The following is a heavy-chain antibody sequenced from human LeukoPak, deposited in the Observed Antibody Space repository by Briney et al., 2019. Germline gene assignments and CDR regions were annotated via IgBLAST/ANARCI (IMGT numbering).Heavy chain of an antibody. Sequence: ASVKVSCKASGYTFTDNYIHWLRQAPGQGLEWMGWLNPDSAGTSYARKFQGRVSMTRVTSISTAYMELSGLTSDDTAIYYCARGGKQWLVRYYYGVDVWGQGTTAIVSS. J-gene: IGHJ6*02. D-gene: IGHD6-19*01. CDR3: ARGGKQWLVRYYYGVDV. V-gene: IGHV1-2*02. CDR1: GYTFTDNY. CDR2: LNPDSAGT.